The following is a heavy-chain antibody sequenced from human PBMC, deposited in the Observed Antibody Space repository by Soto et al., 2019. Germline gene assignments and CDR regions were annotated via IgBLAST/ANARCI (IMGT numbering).Heavy chain of an antibody. V-gene: IGHV3-30-3*01. CDR3: ARPLGPLYIRSSNS. J-gene: IGHJ4*02. Sequence: GGSLRLSCAASGFTFSSYAMHWVRQAPGKGLEWVAVISYDGSNKYYADSVKGRFTISRDNSKNTLYLQMNSLRAEDTAVYYCARPLGPLYIRSSNSWGQGTLVTVSS. CDR2: ISYDGSNK. D-gene: IGHD6-6*01. CDR1: GFTFSSYA.